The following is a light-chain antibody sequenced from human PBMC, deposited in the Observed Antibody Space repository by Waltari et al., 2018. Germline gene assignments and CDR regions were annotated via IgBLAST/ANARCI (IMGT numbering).Light chain of an antibody. CDR1: PSVRTN. CDR3: QQYYVWPPIT. CDR2: GAS. J-gene: IGKJ4*01. V-gene: IGKV3-15*01. Sequence: VLLTQSPASLSVSPGGTVILSCRASPSVRTNLVWYQQKAGQAPRTLIYGASNRASGVPSRFSGSGSETDFTLIISSLQSEDAAVYFCQQYYVWPPITFGGGTKLEI.